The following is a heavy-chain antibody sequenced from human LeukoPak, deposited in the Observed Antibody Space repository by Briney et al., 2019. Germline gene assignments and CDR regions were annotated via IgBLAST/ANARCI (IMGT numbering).Heavy chain of an antibody. CDR2: IQYDGSYK. D-gene: IGHD6-19*01. CDR1: GFTFSNYG. Sequence: GRSLRLSCAASGFTFSNYGIHWVRQAPGKGLEWVAFIQYDGSYKDYADSVKGQFTISRDNGKNTLYLQMNSLRTEDTAVYYCAKDSRYSSGWYEEDNWFDPWGQGTLVTVSS. J-gene: IGHJ5*02. V-gene: IGHV3-30*18. CDR3: AKDSRYSSGWYEEDNWFDP.